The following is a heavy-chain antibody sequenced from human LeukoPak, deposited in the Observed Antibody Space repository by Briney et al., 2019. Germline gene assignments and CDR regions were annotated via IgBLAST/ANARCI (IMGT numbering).Heavy chain of an antibody. CDR1: GFTFSDYY. D-gene: IGHD6-13*01. Sequence: GGSLRLSCAASGFTFSDYYMSWIRQAPGKGLEWVSYISSSGDTIYYADSVKGRFTISRDNSKNTLYLQMNSLRAEDTAVYYCAKTGYSSSWLDAFDIWGQGTMVTVSS. J-gene: IGHJ3*02. V-gene: IGHV3-11*01. CDR3: AKTGYSSSWLDAFDI. CDR2: ISSSGDTI.